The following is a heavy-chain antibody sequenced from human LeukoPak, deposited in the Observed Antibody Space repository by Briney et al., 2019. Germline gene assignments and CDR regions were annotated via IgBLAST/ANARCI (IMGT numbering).Heavy chain of an antibody. CDR2: INPISGGT. J-gene: IGHJ4*02. Sequence: GASVKVSCKASGYTFTGYYMHWVRQAPGQGLEWMGRINPISGGTNYAQKFQGRVTMTRDTSISTAYMELSRLRSDDTAVYYCALIQYCSSTSCSNRPFDYWGQGTLVTVSS. D-gene: IGHD2-2*01. CDR3: ALIQYCSSTSCSNRPFDY. V-gene: IGHV1-2*06. CDR1: GYTFTGYY.